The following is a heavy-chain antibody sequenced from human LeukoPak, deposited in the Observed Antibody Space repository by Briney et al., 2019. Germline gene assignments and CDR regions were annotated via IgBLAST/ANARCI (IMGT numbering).Heavy chain of an antibody. Sequence: PGGSLRLSCAAPGFTFSSHWMHWVRQAPGKGLVWVSRINTDGTSATYADSVKGRFTLSRDNAKNPLYLQMNSLRAEDTAVYYCTRGHYYDMDVWGQGTTVTVSS. CDR3: TRGHYYDMDV. CDR1: GFTFSSHW. J-gene: IGHJ6*02. V-gene: IGHV3-74*03. CDR2: INTDGTSA.